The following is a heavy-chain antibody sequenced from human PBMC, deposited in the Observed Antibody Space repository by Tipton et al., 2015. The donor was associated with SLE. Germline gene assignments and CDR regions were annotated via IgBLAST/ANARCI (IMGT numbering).Heavy chain of an antibody. Sequence: RSLRLSCAASGFTFDVYAMHWVRQGPGKGLEWVSAISWNSETIGYADSVKGRFTISRDNAKNSLYLQMNSLRADDTALYYCTKDFSALGTDAFDIWGQGTMVTVSS. CDR2: ISWNSETI. CDR1: GFTFDVYA. D-gene: IGHD7-27*01. V-gene: IGHV3-9*01. J-gene: IGHJ3*02. CDR3: TKDFSALGTDAFDI.